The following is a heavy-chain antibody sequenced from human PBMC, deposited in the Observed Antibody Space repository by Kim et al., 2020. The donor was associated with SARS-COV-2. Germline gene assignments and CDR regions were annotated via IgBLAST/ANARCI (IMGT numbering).Heavy chain of an antibody. V-gene: IGHV4-34*01. CDR2: SNNLGDT. D-gene: IGHD1-26*01. Sequence: KGAGWMRESNNLGDTNDTPSLKGRVPMSVDTSKNQFSLRLSSVTAADTAVYYCARLGGNTQMGYNWFDPWGQGTLVTVSS. J-gene: IGHJ5*02. CDR3: ARLGGNTQMGYNWFDP.